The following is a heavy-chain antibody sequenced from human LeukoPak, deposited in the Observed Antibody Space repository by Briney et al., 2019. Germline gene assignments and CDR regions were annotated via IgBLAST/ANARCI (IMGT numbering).Heavy chain of an antibody. J-gene: IGHJ3*02. CDR1: GFTFDDYA. Sequence: GRSLRLSCAASGFTFDDYAMHWVRQGPGKGLEWVSGITWNSGTIGYADSVKGRFTISGDNAKNSLYLQMNSLRAEDTALYYCAKDVTGTGAFDIWGQGTMVTVSS. CDR2: ITWNSGTI. D-gene: IGHD1-7*01. CDR3: AKDVTGTGAFDI. V-gene: IGHV3-9*01.